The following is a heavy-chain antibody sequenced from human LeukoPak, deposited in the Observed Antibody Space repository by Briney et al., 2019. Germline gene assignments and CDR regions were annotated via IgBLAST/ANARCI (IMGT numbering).Heavy chain of an antibody. D-gene: IGHD2-2*02. CDR3: AKIYGGVFDY. Sequence: GGSLRLSCAGSGFTFSRFEMNWVRQAPGKGLEWIAYISGSSSHIYYADSVKDRFTISRDNAKTSLYLEMNSLRVEGTSVYYCAKIYGGVFDYWGRAPWSPSPQ. V-gene: IGHV3-48*03. CDR2: ISGSSSHI. J-gene: IGHJ4*02. CDR1: GFTFSRFE.